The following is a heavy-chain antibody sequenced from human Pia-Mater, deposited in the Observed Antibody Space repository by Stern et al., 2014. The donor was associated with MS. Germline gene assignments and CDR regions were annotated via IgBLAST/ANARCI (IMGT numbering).Heavy chain of an antibody. CDR3: AKPITMIVVAESSYFDY. CDR1: GFTFDDYN. J-gene: IGHJ4*02. Sequence: VQLVESGRVVVQPGGSLRLSCAASGFTFDDYNMHWVRQAPGKGLEWVSLISWDGGSTYYADSVKGRFTISRDNSKNSLYLQMNSLRTEDTALYYCAKPITMIVVAESSYFDYWGQGTLVTVSS. CDR2: ISWDGGST. V-gene: IGHV3-43*01. D-gene: IGHD3-22*01.